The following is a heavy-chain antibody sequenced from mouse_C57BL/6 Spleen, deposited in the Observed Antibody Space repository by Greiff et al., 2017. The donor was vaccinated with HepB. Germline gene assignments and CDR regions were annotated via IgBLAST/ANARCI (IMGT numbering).Heavy chain of an antibody. D-gene: IGHD2-4*01. V-gene: IGHV3-6*01. CDR2: ISYDGSN. Sequence: EVKLEESGPGLVKPSQSLSLTCSVTGYSITSGYYWNWIRQFPGNKLEWMGYISYDGSNNYNPSLKNRISITRDTSKNQFFLKLNSVTTEDTATYYCARDDYDGSWFAYWGQRTLVTVSA. CDR1: GYSITSGYY. CDR3: ARDDYDGSWFAY. J-gene: IGHJ3*01.